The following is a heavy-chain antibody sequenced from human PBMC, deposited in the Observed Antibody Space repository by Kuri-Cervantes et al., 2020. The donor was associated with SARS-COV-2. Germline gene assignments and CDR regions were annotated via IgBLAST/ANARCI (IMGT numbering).Heavy chain of an antibody. J-gene: IGHJ4*02. Sequence: GGSLRLSCAASGFTFSSYSMNWVRQAPGKGLEWVSSISSSSSFKYYADSVKGRFTISRDNSKNSLYLQMNSLRAEDTAVYYCARTDPQLPHLIYWGQGTLVTVSS. CDR3: ARTDPQLPHLIY. D-gene: IGHD1-14*01. V-gene: IGHV3-21*01. CDR2: ISSSSSFK. CDR1: GFTFSSYS.